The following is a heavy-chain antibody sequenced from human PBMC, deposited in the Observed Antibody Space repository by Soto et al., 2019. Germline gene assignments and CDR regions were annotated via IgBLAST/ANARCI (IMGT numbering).Heavy chain of an antibody. D-gene: IGHD5-12*01. J-gene: IGHJ3*02. CDR2: IIPILGIA. V-gene: IGHV1-69*02. CDR3: ASGDGYNWGDAFDI. CDR1: GGTFSSYT. Sequence: GASVKVSCKASGGTFSSYTISWVRQAPGQGLEWMGRIIPILGIANYAQKFQGRVTITADNSTSTAYMELSSLRSEDTAVYYCASGDGYNWGDAFDIWGQGTMVTVSS.